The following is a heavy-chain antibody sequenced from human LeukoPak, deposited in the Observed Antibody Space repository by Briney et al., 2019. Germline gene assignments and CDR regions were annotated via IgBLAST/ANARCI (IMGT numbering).Heavy chain of an antibody. CDR3: AKDRPNYYGSNGHYYKRNGYC. J-gene: IGHJ4*02. CDR1: GFTFSSYA. Sequence: PGGSLRLSCAASGFTFSSYAMSWVRQAPGKGLEWVSSITSSGAATYYADSVKGRFTISRDNSDNTLYLQMNSLRAEDTAVYYCAKDRPNYYGSNGHYYKRNGYCWGQGTLVTVSS. V-gene: IGHV3-23*01. CDR2: ITSSGAAT. D-gene: IGHD3-22*01.